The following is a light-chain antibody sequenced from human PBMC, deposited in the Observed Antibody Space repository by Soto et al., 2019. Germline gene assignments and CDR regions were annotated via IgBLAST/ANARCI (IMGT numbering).Light chain of an antibody. CDR3: QQYSSYAS. J-gene: IGKJ1*01. CDR2: AAS. CDR1: QTITSD. Sequence: QMTQSPSSLSASVGDRVTITCRASQTITSDLNWYQQRPGKAPKLLIYAASNLQRGVPSRFSGSGSGTEFTLTISSLETDDVATYYCQQYSSYASSGQGTKVDIK. V-gene: IGKV1-39*01.